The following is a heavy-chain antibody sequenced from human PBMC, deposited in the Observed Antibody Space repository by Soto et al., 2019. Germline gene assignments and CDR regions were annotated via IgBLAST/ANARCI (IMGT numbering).Heavy chain of an antibody. V-gene: IGHV4-30-2*01. Sequence: QLQLQESGSGLVKPSQTLSLTCAVSGGSISSGGYSWSWIRQPPGKGLEWIGYIYHSGSTYYNPSLKRRVSVAVDGSKNQCSLKLSSVTAADTAVYYCAAGGGLPRYYWGQGTLVTVSS. D-gene: IGHD5-12*01. J-gene: IGHJ4*02. CDR2: IYHSGST. CDR1: GGSISSGGYS. CDR3: AAGGGLPRYY.